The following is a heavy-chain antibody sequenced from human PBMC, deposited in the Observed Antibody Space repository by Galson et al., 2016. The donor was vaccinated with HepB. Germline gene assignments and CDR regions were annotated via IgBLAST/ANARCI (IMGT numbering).Heavy chain of an antibody. D-gene: IGHD3-22*01. V-gene: IGHV3-30*04. CDR1: GFTFSNYA. Sequence: SLRLSCAASGFTFSNYAMQWVRQAPGKGLEWVALISNDGTSKHLADSVRGRFTTSRDNSENTLYVQMNSLRIEDTAVYFCARNYESGGYLSAFDYYGVDVWGPGTTVTVSS. CDR2: ISNDGTSK. CDR3: ARNYESGGYLSAFDYYGVDV. J-gene: IGHJ6*02.